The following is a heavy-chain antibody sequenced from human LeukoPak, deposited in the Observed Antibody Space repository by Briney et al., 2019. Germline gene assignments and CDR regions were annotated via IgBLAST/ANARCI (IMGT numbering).Heavy chain of an antibody. D-gene: IGHD2-21*02. CDR2: IYTSVST. CDR1: GGSISSGSYY. Sequence: SETLSLTCTVSGGSISSGSYYWSWIRQPAGKGLEWIGRIYTSVSTNYNPSLKSRVTISVDTSKNQFSLKLSSVTAADTAVYYCARGGYCGGDCYFYYWGQGTLVTVSS. V-gene: IGHV4-61*02. J-gene: IGHJ4*02. CDR3: ARGGYCGGDCYFYY.